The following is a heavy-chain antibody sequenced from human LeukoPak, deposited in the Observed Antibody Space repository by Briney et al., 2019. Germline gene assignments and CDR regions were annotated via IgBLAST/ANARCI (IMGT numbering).Heavy chain of an antibody. D-gene: IGHD4-17*01. CDR2: INYSGST. CDR1: GGSVSSTTYF. CDR3: ARDRDGDYDFDY. J-gene: IGHJ4*02. V-gene: IGHV4-39*07. Sequence: SETLSLTCTVSGGSVSSTTYFWSWIRQPPGKGLEWIASINYSGSTYYNPSLKSRVTISVDTSENQFSLKLSSVTAADTAVYYCARDRDGDYDFDYWGQGTLVTVSS.